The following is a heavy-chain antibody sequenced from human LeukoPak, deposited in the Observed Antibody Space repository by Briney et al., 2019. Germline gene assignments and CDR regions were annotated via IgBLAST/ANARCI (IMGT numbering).Heavy chain of an antibody. D-gene: IGHD1-26*01. CDR1: GGSISSSSYY. CDR3: ARLVKNVWALDY. Sequence: SETLSLTCTVSGGSISSSSYYWGWIRRPPGKGLEWIGSIYYSGSTYYNPSLKSRVTISVDTSKNQFSLKLSSVTAADTAVYYCARLVKNVWALDYWGQGTLVTVSS. J-gene: IGHJ4*02. V-gene: IGHV4-39*01. CDR2: IYYSGST.